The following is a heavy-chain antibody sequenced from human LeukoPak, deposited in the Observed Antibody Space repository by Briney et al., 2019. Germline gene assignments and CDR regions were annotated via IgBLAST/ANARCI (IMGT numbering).Heavy chain of an antibody. J-gene: IGHJ4*02. CDR3: TRRGSGSWWVFDY. Sequence: SETLSLTCTVSGGSIRSYYWSWIRQPPGKGLEWIGYIYYSGSTNYNPSLKSRVTISVDTSKNQFSLKLSSVTAADTAVYYCTRRGSGSWWVFDYWGQGTLVTVSS. CDR1: GGSIRSYY. V-gene: IGHV4-59*01. CDR2: IYYSGST. D-gene: IGHD6-19*01.